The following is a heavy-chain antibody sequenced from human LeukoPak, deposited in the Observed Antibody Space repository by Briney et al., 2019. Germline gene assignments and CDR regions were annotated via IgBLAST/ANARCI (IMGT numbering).Heavy chain of an antibody. CDR2: IYYSGST. J-gene: IGHJ4*02. Sequence: GSLRLSCAASGFTFSSYGMHWIRQPPGKGLEWIGSIYYSGSTYYNPSLKSRVTISVDTSKNQFSLKLSSVTAADTAVYYCARHKRAYSSGWYYFDYWGQGTLVTVSS. CDR3: ARHKRAYSSGWYYFDY. CDR1: GFTFSSYG. V-gene: IGHV4-39*01. D-gene: IGHD6-19*01.